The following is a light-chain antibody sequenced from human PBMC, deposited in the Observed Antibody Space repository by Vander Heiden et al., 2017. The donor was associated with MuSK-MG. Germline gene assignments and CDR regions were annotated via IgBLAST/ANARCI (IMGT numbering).Light chain of an antibody. V-gene: IGKV1-39*01. CDR2: GAS. CDR3: QQSVSAPYT. CDR1: QSVSRL. Sequence: DIKMTQSPSSLSASVGDRVIITCRASQSVSRLFTWSQHKPGTAPKLLIYGASSLQSGVPSRFSGSGSGTEFTLTISSLKPEDVATYYCQQSVSAPYTFGQETKVXIK. J-gene: IGKJ2*01.